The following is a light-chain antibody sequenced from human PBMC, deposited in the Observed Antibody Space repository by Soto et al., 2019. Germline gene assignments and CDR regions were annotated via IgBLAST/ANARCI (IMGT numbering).Light chain of an antibody. CDR1: NIGSKS. CDR3: QLWDSSSDHVV. CDR2: DDS. Sequence: SYELTQPPSVSVAPGQTARITCGGNNIGSKSVHWYQQKPGQAPGLVVYDDSDRPSGIPERFSGSNSGNTATLTISRVEAGDEADYYCQLWDSSSDHVVFGGGTKLTVL. J-gene: IGLJ2*01. V-gene: IGLV3-21*02.